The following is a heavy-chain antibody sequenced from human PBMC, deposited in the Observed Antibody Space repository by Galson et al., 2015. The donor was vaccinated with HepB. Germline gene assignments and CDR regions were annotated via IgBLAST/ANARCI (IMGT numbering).Heavy chain of an antibody. Sequence: SLRLSCAASGFSFGDYIINWVRRAPGKGLEWVSAVSSSSSHKYYADSVKGRFIISRDNAKKSVYLQMNYLTVGDTATYYCARGPARCNNIKCHRGWFDPWGQGTLVTVSS. V-gene: IGHV3-21*01. J-gene: IGHJ5*02. CDR3: ARGPARCNNIKCHRGWFDP. D-gene: IGHD2/OR15-2a*01. CDR1: GFSFGDYI. CDR2: VSSSSSHK.